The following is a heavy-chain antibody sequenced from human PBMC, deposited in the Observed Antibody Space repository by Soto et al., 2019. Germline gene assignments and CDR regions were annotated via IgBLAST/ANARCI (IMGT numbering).Heavy chain of an antibody. CDR1: GFTFSDYA. CDR3: ATGGRQWLVTSDLNY. V-gene: IGHV3-30*03. D-gene: IGHD6-19*01. J-gene: IGHJ4*02. CDR2: VSHDGRNT. Sequence: VQLVESGGGVVQPGRSLRLSCAASGFTFSDYAMHWVRQAPGKGLEWVAVVSHDGRNTHYADSVKGRFTISRDSSKDTVSLEMTSLRAEDPAVYYCATGGRQWLVTSDLNYWGQGALVTVSA.